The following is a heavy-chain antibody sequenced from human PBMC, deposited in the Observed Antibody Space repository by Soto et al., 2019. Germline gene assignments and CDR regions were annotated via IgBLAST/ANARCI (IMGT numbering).Heavy chain of an antibody. Sequence: GGSLRLSCAGVGFTFNTYALSWVRQAPGKGLEWVAALSGTGDSADYANSVKGRFTVSRDESKTTLYLQMSSLNAEDTAMYYCAKDNGNYGSGTFSHWGKGTLVTVSS. CDR3: AKDNGNYGSGTFSH. CDR1: GFTFNTYA. D-gene: IGHD3-10*01. J-gene: IGHJ4*02. CDR2: LSGTGDSA. V-gene: IGHV3-23*01.